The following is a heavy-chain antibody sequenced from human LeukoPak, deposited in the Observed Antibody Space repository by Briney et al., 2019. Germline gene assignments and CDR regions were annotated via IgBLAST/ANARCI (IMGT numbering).Heavy chain of an antibody. CDR2: ISAYNGNT. V-gene: IGHV1-18*01. CDR1: GGTFSNYA. J-gene: IGHJ4*02. CDR3: ARDYDILTGSHYFDY. D-gene: IGHD3-9*01. Sequence: ASVKVSCKTSGGTFSNYALSWVRQAPGQGLEWMGWISAYNGNTNYAQKLQGRVTMTTDTSTSTAYMELRSLRSDDTAVYYCARDYDILTGSHYFDYWGQGTLVTVSS.